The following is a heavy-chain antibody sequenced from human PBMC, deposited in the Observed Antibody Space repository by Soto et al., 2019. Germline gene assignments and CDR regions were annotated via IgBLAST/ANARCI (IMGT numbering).Heavy chain of an antibody. J-gene: IGHJ4*02. CDR3: ARTPMIRGVPDGFDF. D-gene: IGHD3-10*01. CDR1: GFTFSNYG. Sequence: EVNLVETGGALMQPGGSLRLSCATSGFTFSNYGLSWVRQAPGKGLEWISNISSNGGTTFYADSVRGRFTVSRDNAEKSFSLEMNSLRVGDTAVYHCARTPMIRGVPDGFDFWGQGTLVTVSS. CDR2: ISSNGGTT. V-gene: IGHV3-48*03.